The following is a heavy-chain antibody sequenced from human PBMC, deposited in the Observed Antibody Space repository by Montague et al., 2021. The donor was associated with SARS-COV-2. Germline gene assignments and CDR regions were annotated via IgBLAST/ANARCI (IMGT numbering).Heavy chain of an antibody. CDR3: ARGVAGEYWDDGKIRDFSWFDP. V-gene: IGHV3-23*01. CDR1: GFTFSSYG. J-gene: IGHJ5*02. CDR2: ISGGGDMT. Sequence: SLRLSCAASGFTFSSYGMFWVRQTPGKGLEWVSAISGGGDMTYYADSVKGRFTISRDNSKNTLYLQMNTLRAEDTAVYFCARGVAGEYWDDGKIRDFSWFDPWGQGILVTVSS. D-gene: IGHD1-1*01.